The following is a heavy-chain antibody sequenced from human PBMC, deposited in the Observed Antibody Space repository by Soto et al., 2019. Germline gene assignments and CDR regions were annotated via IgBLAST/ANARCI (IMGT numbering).Heavy chain of an antibody. D-gene: IGHD6-6*01. CDR1: GYSFTSYW. CDR3: ARLVSSSSPALFRYYGMDV. J-gene: IGHJ6*02. Sequence: GESLKISCKGSGYSFTSYWIGWVRQMPGKGLEWMGIIYPGDSDTRYSPSFQGQVTISADKSISTAYLQWSSLKASDTAMYYCARLVSSSSPALFRYYGMDVWGQGTTVTVSS. CDR2: IYPGDSDT. V-gene: IGHV5-51*01.